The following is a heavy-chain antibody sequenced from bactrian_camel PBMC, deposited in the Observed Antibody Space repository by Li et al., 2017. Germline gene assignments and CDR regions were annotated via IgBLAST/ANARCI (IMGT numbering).Heavy chain of an antibody. J-gene: IGHJ6*01. CDR2: RCTYGAT. Sequence: HVQLVESGGGSVQAGRSLRLSCASSGSIVSTMWMGWVRQAPGKEREGVAARCTYGATVYTDSVKGRFTISRDIAKNTVNLQMNSLKPEDTAVYYCVRALDGGSGNFAYWGQGTQVT. V-gene: IGHV3S53*01. CDR3: VRALDGGSGNFAY. CDR1: GSIVSTMW. D-gene: IGHD6*01.